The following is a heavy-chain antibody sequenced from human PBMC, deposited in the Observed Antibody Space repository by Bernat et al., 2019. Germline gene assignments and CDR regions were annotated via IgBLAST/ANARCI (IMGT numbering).Heavy chain of an antibody. Sequence: EVQLVASGGGLVQPGGSLRLSCAASGFTFISYWMSWVRQALGKGLEWVANIKQHGSEKCYVDSVKGRFTITRDNARNSLYLQMNSPRAEDTAVYYCAGDSLYCTNGVCYRDAFDIWGQGTMVTVSS. D-gene: IGHD2-8*01. CDR2: IKQHGSEK. J-gene: IGHJ3*02. CDR3: AGDSLYCTNGVCYRDAFDI. CDR1: GFTFISYW. V-gene: IGHV3-7*03.